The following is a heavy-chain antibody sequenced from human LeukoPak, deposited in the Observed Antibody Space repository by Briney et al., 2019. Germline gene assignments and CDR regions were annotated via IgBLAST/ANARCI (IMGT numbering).Heavy chain of an antibody. Sequence: SQTLSLTCTVSGGSISSGSYYWSWIRQPPGKGLEWIGYVYNSGNTNYNPSLKSRVSMSVDTSKNQFSLKLSSVTAADTAVYYCARDRWLDFWGQGTLVTVSS. CDR1: GGSISSGSYY. J-gene: IGHJ4*02. CDR2: VYNSGNT. V-gene: IGHV4-61*01. CDR3: ARDRWLDF. D-gene: IGHD4-23*01.